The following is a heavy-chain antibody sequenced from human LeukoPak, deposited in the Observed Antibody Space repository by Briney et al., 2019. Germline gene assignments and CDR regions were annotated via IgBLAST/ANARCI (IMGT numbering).Heavy chain of an antibody. CDR1: GFTFSSYR. CDR3: ARGSSWHVDAFDI. D-gene: IGHD6-13*01. CDR2: ISGSGSSI. Sequence: GGSLRLSCAASGFTFSSYRMSWVRQAPGKGLEWVSTISGSGSSIYYADSVKGRFTISRDNSKNTLYLQMNSLRAEDTAVYYCARGSSWHVDAFDIWGHGTMVTVSS. V-gene: IGHV3-23*01. J-gene: IGHJ3*02.